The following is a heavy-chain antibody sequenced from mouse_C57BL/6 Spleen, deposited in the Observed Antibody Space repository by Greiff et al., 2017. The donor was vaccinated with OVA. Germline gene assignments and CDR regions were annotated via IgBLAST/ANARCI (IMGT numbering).Heavy chain of an antibody. Sequence: EVKLVESGGGLVKPGGSLKLSCAASGFTFSDYGMHWVRQAPEQGLEWVAYISSGSGTIYYADTVKGRFTISRDNAKNTLFLQMTSLRSEDTAMYYCAREYGSRDWYFDVWGTGTTVTVSS. V-gene: IGHV5-17*01. J-gene: IGHJ1*03. CDR2: ISSGSGTI. CDR1: GFTFSDYG. D-gene: IGHD1-1*01. CDR3: AREYGSRDWYFDV.